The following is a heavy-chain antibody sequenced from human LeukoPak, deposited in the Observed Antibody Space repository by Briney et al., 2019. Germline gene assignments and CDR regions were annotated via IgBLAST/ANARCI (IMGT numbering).Heavy chain of an antibody. J-gene: IGHJ5*02. CDR3: ARFVVVPAAILGYWFDP. D-gene: IGHD2-2*01. CDR1: GGSISSYY. CDR2: IYYSGST. V-gene: IGHV4-59*01. Sequence: SETLSLTCTVSGGSISSYYWSWIRQPPGKGLEWIGYIYYSGSTNYNPSLKSRVTISVDTSKNQFSLKLSSVTAADTAVYYCARFVVVPAAILGYWFDPWGQGTLVTASS.